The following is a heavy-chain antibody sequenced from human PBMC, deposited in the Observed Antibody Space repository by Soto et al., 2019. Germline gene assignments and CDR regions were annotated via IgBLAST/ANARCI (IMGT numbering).Heavy chain of an antibody. CDR1: GFTFSSYA. D-gene: IGHD6-13*01. Sequence: GGSLRLSCAASGFTFSSYAMSWVRQAPGRGLEWVSSISNTGGNTYYADSVKGRFTISRDNSKNTLYLLMNSLRAEDTAVYYCAKLIAAAGSGYWGQGTLVTVSS. CDR2: ISNTGGNT. CDR3: AKLIAAAGSGY. J-gene: IGHJ4*02. V-gene: IGHV3-23*01.